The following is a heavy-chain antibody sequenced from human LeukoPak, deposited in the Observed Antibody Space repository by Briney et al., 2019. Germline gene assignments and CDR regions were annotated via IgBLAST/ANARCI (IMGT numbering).Heavy chain of an antibody. CDR1: GFYFSTYG. J-gene: IGHJ4*02. CDR3: ARGQQLVKTD. V-gene: IGHV3-33*01. Sequence: PGGSLRLSCAASGFYFSTYGMHWVRQAPGKGLEWVAVIWYDGSIKNYADSVKGRFTISRDNSKNTVYLQMDSLRAEDTALYYCARGQQLVKTDWGQGTLVTVSS. D-gene: IGHD6-13*01. CDR2: IWYDGSIK.